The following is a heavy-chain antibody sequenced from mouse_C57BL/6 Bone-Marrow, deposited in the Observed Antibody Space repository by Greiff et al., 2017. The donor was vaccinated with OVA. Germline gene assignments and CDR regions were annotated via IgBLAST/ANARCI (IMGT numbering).Heavy chain of an antibody. D-gene: IGHD2-3*01. V-gene: IGHV1-55*01. CDR2: IYPGSGST. J-gene: IGHJ1*03. Sequence: QVQLQQPGAELVKPGASVKMSCKASGYTFTSYWITWVKQRPGQGLEWIGDIYPGSGSTNYNEKFKSKATLTVDTSSSTAYMQLSSLTSEDSAVYYWAREEADDGYHGYFDVWGTGTTVTVSS. CDR3: AREEADDGYHGYFDV. CDR1: GYTFTSYW.